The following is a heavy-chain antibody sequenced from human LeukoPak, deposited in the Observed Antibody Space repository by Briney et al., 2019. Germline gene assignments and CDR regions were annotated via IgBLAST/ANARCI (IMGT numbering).Heavy chain of an antibody. Sequence: PGGSLRLSCAASGFTFSDYYMTWVRQAPGKGLEWLSYITNRGDTVFYADSVKGRFTVSRDNAENSLYLQMNSLRVEDTAVYYCAARSSGNPYFWGQGTLVTVSS. V-gene: IGHV3-11*01. J-gene: IGHJ4*02. CDR1: GFTFSDYY. CDR3: AARSSGNPYF. D-gene: IGHD1-26*01. CDR2: ITNRGDTV.